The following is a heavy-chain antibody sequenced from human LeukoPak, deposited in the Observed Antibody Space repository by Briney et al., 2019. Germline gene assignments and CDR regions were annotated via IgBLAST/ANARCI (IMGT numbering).Heavy chain of an antibody. CDR3: ARAPPYGPDV. CDR1: GFTFSGSGFTFSSYD. J-gene: IGHJ6*02. CDR2: ISSSGNYI. Sequence: AGGSLRLSCAASGFTFSGSGFTFSSYDMNWVRQAPGRGLEWVSSISSSGNYIYYADSVKGRFTISRDNARNSLYLQMNSLKADDTAVYYCARAPPYGPDVWGQGTTVTVSS. V-gene: IGHV3-21*01.